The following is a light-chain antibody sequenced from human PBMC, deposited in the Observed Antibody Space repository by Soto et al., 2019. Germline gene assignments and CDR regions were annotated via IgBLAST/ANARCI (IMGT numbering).Light chain of an antibody. V-gene: IGKV3-15*01. CDR2: VAS. Sequence: EIVMTQSPATLSVCPGERATLSCRASQSVSSNLAWYQQKPGQTPKLLIYVASTRATGIPARFSGSGSGTDFTLTISSLQSEYFAVYYCQQYNVCPLTFGGGTKVEFK. CDR1: QSVSSN. CDR3: QQYNVCPLT. J-gene: IGKJ4*01.